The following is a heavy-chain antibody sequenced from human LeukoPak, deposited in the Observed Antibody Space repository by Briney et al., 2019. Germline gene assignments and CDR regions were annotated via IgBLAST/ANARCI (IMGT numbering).Heavy chain of an antibody. CDR2: INHSGST. CDR3: ARGGGLYSSGWKN. J-gene: IGHJ4*02. V-gene: IGHV4-34*01. CDR1: GGSFSGYY. D-gene: IGHD6-19*01. Sequence: SETLSLTCAAYGGSFSGYYWSWIRQPPGKGLEWIGEINHSGSTNYNPSLKSRVTISVDTSKNQFSLKLSSVTAADTAVYYCARGGGLYSSGWKNWGQGTLVTVSS.